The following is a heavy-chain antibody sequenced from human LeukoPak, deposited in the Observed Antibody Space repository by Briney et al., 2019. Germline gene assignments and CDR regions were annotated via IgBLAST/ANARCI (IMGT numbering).Heavy chain of an antibody. V-gene: IGHV3-33*08. CDR1: GFPFSSYW. CDR2: IWYDGSNK. CDR3: AREQQLATYYFDY. J-gene: IGHJ4*02. D-gene: IGHD1-1*01. Sequence: GGSLRLSCVASGFPFSSYWMTWVRQAPGKGLEWVAVIWYDGSNKYYADSVKGRFTISRDNSKNTLYLQMNSLRAEDTAVYYCAREQQLATYYFDYWGQGTLVTTSS.